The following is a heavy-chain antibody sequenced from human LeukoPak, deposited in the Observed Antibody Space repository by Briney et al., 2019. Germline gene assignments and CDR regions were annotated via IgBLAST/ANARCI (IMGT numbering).Heavy chain of an antibody. CDR3: ASEDYYDSSGYAYFDY. Sequence: GRSLRLSCAASGFTFDDYAMHWVRQAPGKGLEWVSSISSSSSYIYYADSVKGRFTISRDNAKNSLYLQMNSLRAEDTAVYYCASEDYYDSSGYAYFDYWGQGTLVTVSS. J-gene: IGHJ4*02. D-gene: IGHD3-22*01. CDR2: ISSSSSYI. V-gene: IGHV3-21*01. CDR1: GFTFDDYA.